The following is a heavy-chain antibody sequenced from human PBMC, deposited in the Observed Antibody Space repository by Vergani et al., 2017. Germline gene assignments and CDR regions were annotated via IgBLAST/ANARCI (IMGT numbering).Heavy chain of an antibody. Sequence: QVQLVQSGAEVKKPGASVKVSCTVSGYTLTELSMHWVRQAPGKGLEWRGGFDPEDGETIYAQKFQGRVTMTEDTATDTAYMELSSLRAEDTDVDYCATDLMYYESSGQHLALWGQGTMVTVSS. J-gene: IGHJ3*01. V-gene: IGHV1-24*01. CDR1: GYTLTELS. CDR2: FDPEDGET. D-gene: IGHD3-22*01. CDR3: ATDLMYYESSGQHLAL.